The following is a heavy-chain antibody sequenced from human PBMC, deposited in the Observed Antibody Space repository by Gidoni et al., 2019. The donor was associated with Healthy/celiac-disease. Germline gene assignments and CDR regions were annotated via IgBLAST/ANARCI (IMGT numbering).Heavy chain of an antibody. CDR1: GGSISSYY. CDR2: IYYSGSP. D-gene: IGHD3-10*01. Sequence: QVQLQESGPGLVKPSETLSLTCTVSGGSISSYYWSWIRQPPGKGLEWIGYIYYSGSPNYNPSLKSRVTISVDTSKNQFSLKLSSVTAADTAVYYCARGNYGSGIYYFDYWGQGTLVTVSS. CDR3: ARGNYGSGIYYFDY. J-gene: IGHJ4*02. V-gene: IGHV4-59*01.